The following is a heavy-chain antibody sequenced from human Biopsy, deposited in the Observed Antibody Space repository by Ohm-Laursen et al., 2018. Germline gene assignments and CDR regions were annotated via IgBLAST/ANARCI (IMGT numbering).Heavy chain of an antibody. V-gene: IGHV4-59*01. J-gene: IGHJ6*02. CDR3: ARATNSTGWPYYYFYGMDV. CDR1: GGSISSDY. CDR2: IHYSGNS. D-gene: IGHD2/OR15-2a*01. Sequence: SETLSFTWIVSGGSISSDYWSWIRQTTGQGLEGIGSIHYSGNSNYNPSLKSRVTITVDTSKNQFPLMLNSGTDADTAVYYCARATNSTGWPYYYFYGMDVWGQGTTVTVSS.